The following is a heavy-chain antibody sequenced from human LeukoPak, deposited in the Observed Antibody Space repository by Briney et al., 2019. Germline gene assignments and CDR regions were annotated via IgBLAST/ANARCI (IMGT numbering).Heavy chain of an antibody. CDR1: GGSISSYY. CDR2: IYYSGST. J-gene: IGHJ4*02. Sequence: SETLSLTCTVSGGSISSYYWSWIRQPPGKGLEWIGYIYYSGSTNYNPSLKSRVTISVDTSKNQFSLKLSSVTAADTAVYYCARAHYGGNSFDYWGQGTLVTVSS. CDR3: ARAHYGGNSFDY. D-gene: IGHD4-23*01. V-gene: IGHV4-59*08.